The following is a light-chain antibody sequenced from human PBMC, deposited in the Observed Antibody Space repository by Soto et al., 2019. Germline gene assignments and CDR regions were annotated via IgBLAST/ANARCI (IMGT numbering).Light chain of an antibody. CDR3: ATWDDSLNARGV. J-gene: IGLJ3*02. CDR1: RSNIGNNA. CDR2: NNN. Sequence: QSVLTQTPSASGTPGQTVTISCSGTRSNIGNNAVSWYQQFPGTAPQHLIYNNNQRPSGVPDRFSGSKSGTSASLAISGLQSEDEADYYCATWDDSLNARGVFGGGTKLTVL. V-gene: IGLV1-44*01.